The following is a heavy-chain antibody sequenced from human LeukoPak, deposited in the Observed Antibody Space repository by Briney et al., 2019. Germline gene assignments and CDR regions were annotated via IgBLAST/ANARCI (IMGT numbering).Heavy chain of an antibody. CDR1: GFXFSSYW. CDR2: ISSSRSYI. J-gene: IGHJ3*02. Sequence: GGSLRLSCAASGFXFSSYWISWVRQAPGKGQEWVSSISSSRSYIYYADSVKGRFTISRDNAKNSLYLQMNSLRAEDTAVYYCARDAFDIWGQGTMVTVSS. V-gene: IGHV3-21*01. CDR3: ARDAFDI.